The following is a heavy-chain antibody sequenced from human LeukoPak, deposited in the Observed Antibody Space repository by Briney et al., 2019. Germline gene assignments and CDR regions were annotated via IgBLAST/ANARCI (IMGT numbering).Heavy chain of an antibody. CDR1: GGSISSGGYY. CDR3: ARDNPGWSGYYLRGAFDI. J-gene: IGHJ3*02. CDR2: IYHSGST. V-gene: IGHV4-30-2*01. D-gene: IGHD3-3*01. Sequence: SETLSLTCTVSGGSISSGGYYWSWIRQPPGKGLEWIGYIYHSGSTYYNPSLKSRVTISVDRSKNQFSLKLSSVTAADTAVYYCARDNPGWSGYYLRGAFDIWGQGTMVTVSS.